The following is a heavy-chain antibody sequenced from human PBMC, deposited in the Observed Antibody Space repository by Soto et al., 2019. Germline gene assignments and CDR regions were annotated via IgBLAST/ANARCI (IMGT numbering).Heavy chain of an antibody. CDR2: IWYDGSNK. Sequence: PGGSLRLSCAASGFTFSSYGMHWVRQAPGKGLEWVAVIWYDGSNKYYADSVKGRFTISRDNSKNTLYLQMNSLRAEDTAVYYCARARGQWLLAFDIWGQGTMVTVS. CDR1: GFTFSSYG. J-gene: IGHJ3*02. CDR3: ARARGQWLLAFDI. D-gene: IGHD6-19*01. V-gene: IGHV3-33*01.